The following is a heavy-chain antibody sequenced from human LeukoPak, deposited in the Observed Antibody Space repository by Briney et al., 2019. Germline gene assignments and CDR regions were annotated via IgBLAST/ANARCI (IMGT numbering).Heavy chain of an antibody. V-gene: IGHV4-4*02. Sequence: PSETLSLTCAVSGGSISSSNWWSWVRQPPGKGLEWIGEIYHSGSTYYNPSLKSRVTISVDTSKNQFSLKLSSVTAADTAVYYCARDRRNCSGGSCYSFGWFDPWGQGTLVTVSS. CDR3: ARDRRNCSGGSCYSFGWFDP. CDR2: IYHSGST. J-gene: IGHJ5*02. D-gene: IGHD2-15*01. CDR1: GGSISSSNW.